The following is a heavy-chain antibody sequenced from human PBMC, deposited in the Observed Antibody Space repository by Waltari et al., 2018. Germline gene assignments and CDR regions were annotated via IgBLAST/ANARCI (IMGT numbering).Heavy chain of an antibody. Sequence: EVQLVESGGGLVQPGRSLRLSCAASGFTFDDYAMHWVRHAPGKGLEWVSGISWNSGSIGYADSVKGRFTISRDNAKNSLYLQMNSLRAEDTALYYCAKGALLYGGNPYYFDYWGQGTLVTVSS. D-gene: IGHD2-15*01. CDR1: GFTFDDYA. CDR3: AKGALLYGGNPYYFDY. J-gene: IGHJ4*02. V-gene: IGHV3-9*01. CDR2: ISWNSGSI.